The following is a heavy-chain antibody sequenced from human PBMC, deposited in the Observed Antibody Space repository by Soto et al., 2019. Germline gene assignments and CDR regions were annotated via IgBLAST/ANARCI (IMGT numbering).Heavy chain of an antibody. CDR3: ARDHRSYDSSGRWFDP. D-gene: IGHD3-22*01. J-gene: IGHJ5*02. CDR2: IYYSGST. Sequence: SETLSLTCTVSGGSISSGGYYWSWIRQHPGKGLEWIGYIYYSGSTYYNPSLKSRVTISVDTSKNQFSLKLSSVTAADTAVYYCARDHRSYDSSGRWFDPWGQGTLVTVSS. V-gene: IGHV4-31*03. CDR1: GGSISSGGYY.